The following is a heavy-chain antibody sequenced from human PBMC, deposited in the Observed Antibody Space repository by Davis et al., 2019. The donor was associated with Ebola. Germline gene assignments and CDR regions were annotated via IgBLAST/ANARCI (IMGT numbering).Heavy chain of an antibody. J-gene: IGHJ4*02. V-gene: IGHV5-10-1*01. CDR1: GYNFIGYW. CDR2: IDPSDSYT. Sequence: KVSCKGSGYNFIGYWITWVRQMPGKGLEWMGRIDPSDSYTSYSPSFQGQVTISVDKSSSTAYLQWNTASDTAMYYCAREGPYCGSAGCYVDYWGQGTLVTVTS. D-gene: IGHD2-2*01. CDR3: AREGPYCGSAGCYVDY.